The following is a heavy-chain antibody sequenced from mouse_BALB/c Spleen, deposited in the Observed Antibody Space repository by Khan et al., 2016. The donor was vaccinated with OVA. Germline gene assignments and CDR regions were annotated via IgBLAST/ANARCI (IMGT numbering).Heavy chain of an antibody. V-gene: IGHV5-6*01. Sequence: EVELVESGGDLVKPGGSLNLSCEASGFTFSSYGMSWLRQTPDKRLEWVATISNGGSYTYFPDSVKGRLTISRDTAKNTPYLQLSSLKSEDTAMYYCARNRFTTPTAWFAYWGQGTLVTVFA. CDR3: ARNRFTTPTAWFAY. CDR2: ISNGGSYT. J-gene: IGHJ3*01. CDR1: GFTFSSYG. D-gene: IGHD1-2*01.